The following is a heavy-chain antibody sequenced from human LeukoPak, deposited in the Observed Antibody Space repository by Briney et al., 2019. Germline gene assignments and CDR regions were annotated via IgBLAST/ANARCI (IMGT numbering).Heavy chain of an antibody. Sequence: GGSLRLSCAASGFTFSTSTMNWVRQAPGKGLEWVSCISSTGTYIYYADSVKGRFTISRDNAKNSLYLQMNSLRAEDTAVYYCARGHYYDTSGYYYLDFWGQGTLVTVSS. CDR1: GFTFSTST. CDR3: ARGHYYDTSGYYYLDF. J-gene: IGHJ4*02. V-gene: IGHV3-21*01. CDR2: ISSTGTYI. D-gene: IGHD3-22*01.